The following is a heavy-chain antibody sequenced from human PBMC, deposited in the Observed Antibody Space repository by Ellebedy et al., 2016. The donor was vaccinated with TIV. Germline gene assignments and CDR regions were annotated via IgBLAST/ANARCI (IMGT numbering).Heavy chain of an antibody. Sequence: GESLKISCAASGFSLSTYWMSWVRQAPGKGLEWVANIKQDGSEKHYVDSVEGRFTISRDNAKNSLYLQMNGLRAEDTAVYYCASLDNSGYHKWFDPWGQGTLVTVSP. V-gene: IGHV3-7*01. CDR1: GFSLSTYW. CDR2: IKQDGSEK. D-gene: IGHD3-22*01. CDR3: ASLDNSGYHKWFDP. J-gene: IGHJ5*02.